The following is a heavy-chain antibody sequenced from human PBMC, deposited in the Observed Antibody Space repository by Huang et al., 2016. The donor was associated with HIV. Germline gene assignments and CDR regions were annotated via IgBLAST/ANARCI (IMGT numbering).Heavy chain of an antibody. D-gene: IGHD6-6*01. CDR3: ARDWSFGSSTSPAD. V-gene: IGHV1-2*02. CDR2: INPKRGGT. CDR1: GYTFTDSN. J-gene: IGHJ4*02. Sequence: QVQLVQSGAAVKNPGASVRVSCKASGYTFTDSNIHGVRQAPGQGLGWMGWINPKRGGTIYAQRFQGRITMTRDTTISTVHMDLRRIQSDDTAVYFCARDWSFGSSTSPADWGQGTLVTVSS.